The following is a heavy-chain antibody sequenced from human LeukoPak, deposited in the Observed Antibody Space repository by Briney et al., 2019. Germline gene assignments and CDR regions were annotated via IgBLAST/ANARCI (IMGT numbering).Heavy chain of an antibody. CDR2: ISSSSYI. V-gene: IGHV3-21*01. J-gene: IGHJ6*03. CDR3: ARAYGHLYYMDV. D-gene: IGHD3-10*01. CDR1: GFTFSSYS. Sequence: GGSLRLSCAASGFTFSSYSMNWVRQAPGKGLEWVSSISSSSYIYYADSVKGRFTISRDNAKNSLYLQMNSLRAEDTAVYYCARAYGHLYYMDVWGKGTTVTISS.